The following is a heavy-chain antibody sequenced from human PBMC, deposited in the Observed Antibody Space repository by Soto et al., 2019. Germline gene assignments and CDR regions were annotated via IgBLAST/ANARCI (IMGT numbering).Heavy chain of an antibody. V-gene: IGHV3-30*18. Sequence: GGSLRLSCAASGFTFSSYGMHWVRQAPGKGLEWVAVISYDGSNKYYADSVKGRFTISRDNSKNTLYLQMNSLRAEDTAVYYCAKVGYYYYYYMDVWGKGTTVTVSS. CDR3: AKVGYYYYYYMDV. CDR1: GFTFSSYG. CDR2: ISYDGSNK. D-gene: IGHD1-26*01. J-gene: IGHJ6*03.